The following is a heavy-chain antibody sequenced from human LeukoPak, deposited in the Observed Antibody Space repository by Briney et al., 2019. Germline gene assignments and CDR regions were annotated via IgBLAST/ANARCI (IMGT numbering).Heavy chain of an antibody. CDR1: GFTFSDYA. CDR3: VRRFGY. V-gene: IGHV3-48*01. CDR2: ISGSSTTI. J-gene: IGHJ4*02. Sequence: GGSLRLSCAASGFTFSDYAMNWVRQPPGKGLEWVSYISGSSTTIYYADSVKGRFTISRDNAKNSLYLQMDSLRAEDTAVYYCVRRFGYWGQGTLVTVSS.